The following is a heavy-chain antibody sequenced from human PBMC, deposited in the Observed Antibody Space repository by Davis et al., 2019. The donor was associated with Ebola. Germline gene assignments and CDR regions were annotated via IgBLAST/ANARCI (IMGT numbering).Heavy chain of an antibody. Sequence: ASVKVSCKASGYTFTTYGISWVRQAPGQGLEWMGWISAYYGTTNYAQSLQGRVTMTRDTSTSTAYMELRSLRSDDTAVYYCAREGGYDSYFDYWGQGTLVTVSS. CDR1: GYTFTTYG. CDR2: ISAYYGTT. V-gene: IGHV1-18*01. CDR3: AREGGYDSYFDY. D-gene: IGHD3-22*01. J-gene: IGHJ4*02.